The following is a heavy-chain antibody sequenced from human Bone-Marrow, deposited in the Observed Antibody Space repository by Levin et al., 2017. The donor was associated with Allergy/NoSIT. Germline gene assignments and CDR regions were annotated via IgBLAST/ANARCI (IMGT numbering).Heavy chain of an antibody. D-gene: IGHD3-9*01. V-gene: IGHV3-66*02. J-gene: IGHJ6*03. CDR1: GLMVSDNY. CDR2: VYRGGAT. Sequence: GGSLRLSCAASGLMVSDNYMTWVRQAPGKGLERVALVYRGGATYYADVVKGRFTISRDNSKNTMGLQMKDLRPEDTAVYFCARTIYDVLTTYMDVWGEGTAVTVSS. CDR3: ARTIYDVLTTYMDV.